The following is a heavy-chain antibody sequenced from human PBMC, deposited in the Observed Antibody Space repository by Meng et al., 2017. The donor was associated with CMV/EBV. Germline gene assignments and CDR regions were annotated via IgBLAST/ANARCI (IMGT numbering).Heavy chain of an antibody. Sequence: LSLTCAASGFTFSSYGMHWARQAPGKGLEWVAFIRYDGSNKYYADSVKGRFTISRDNSKNTLYLQMNSLRAEDTAVYYCAKHAGSYYSYYYYYGMDVWGQGTTVTVSS. J-gene: IGHJ6*02. D-gene: IGHD1-26*01. CDR3: AKHAGSYYSYYYYYGMDV. CDR1: GFTFSSYG. CDR2: IRYDGSNK. V-gene: IGHV3-30*02.